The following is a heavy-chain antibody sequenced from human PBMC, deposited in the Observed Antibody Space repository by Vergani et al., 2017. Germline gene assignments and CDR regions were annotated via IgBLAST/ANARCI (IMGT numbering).Heavy chain of an antibody. CDR3: ARSYCSGGICFENPDNIYY. CDR2: ISYDGSNK. V-gene: IGHV3-30-3*01. D-gene: IGHD2-15*01. Sequence: QVQLVESGGGVVQPGKSLSLSCAASGFTSSSYAMHWVRQAPGKGLEWVAVISYDGSNKYYADSVKGRFTISRDNSKNTLYLQMNSLRAEDTAVYYCARSYCSGGICFENPDNIYYGGQGTLVTVPS. CDR1: GFTSSSYA. J-gene: IGHJ4*02.